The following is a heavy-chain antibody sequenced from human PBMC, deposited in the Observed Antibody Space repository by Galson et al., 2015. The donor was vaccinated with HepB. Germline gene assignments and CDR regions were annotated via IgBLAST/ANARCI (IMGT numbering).Heavy chain of an antibody. V-gene: IGHV3-11*06. CDR2: ISSSSSYT. Sequence: SLRLSCAASGFTFSDYYMSWIRQAPGKGLEWVSYISSSSSYTNYADSVKGRFTISRDNAKNSLYLQMNSLRAEDTAVYYCAREGWYYDSSGYYSLGMDVWGQGTTVTVSS. CDR3: AREGWYYDSSGYYSLGMDV. CDR1: GFTFSDYY. D-gene: IGHD3-22*01. J-gene: IGHJ6*02.